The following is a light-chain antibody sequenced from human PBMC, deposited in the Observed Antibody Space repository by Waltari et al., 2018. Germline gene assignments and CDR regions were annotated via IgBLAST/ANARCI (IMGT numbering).Light chain of an antibody. CDR1: QGISSW. CDR2: KAS. CDR3: QQYNSEPWT. J-gene: IGKJ1*01. Sequence: DIQMTQSPSSLSASAGDRVTITCRARQGISSWLAWYQQKPGKASNLLIYKASTRQMGVPSRFSGTGSGTDFTLTISSLQPEDFAAYYCQQYNSEPWTFGQGTKVEIK. V-gene: IGKV1D-16*01.